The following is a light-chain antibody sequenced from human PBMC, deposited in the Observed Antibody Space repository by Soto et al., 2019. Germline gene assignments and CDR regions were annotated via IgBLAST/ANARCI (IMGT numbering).Light chain of an antibody. CDR1: SSDVGSYDL. CDR2: EVT. J-gene: IGLJ2*01. CDR3: CSYATSTTFGGV. Sequence: QSALTQPASVSGSPGQSITISCTGTSSDVGSYDLVSWCQQHPGKAPKLMIYEVTKRPSGISNRFSGSKSGNTASLTISGLQAEDEADYYCCSYATSTTFGGVFGGGTQLTVL. V-gene: IGLV2-23*02.